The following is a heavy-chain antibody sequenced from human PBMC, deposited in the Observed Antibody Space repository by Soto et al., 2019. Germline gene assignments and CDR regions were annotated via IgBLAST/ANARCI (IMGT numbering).Heavy chain of an antibody. J-gene: IGHJ3*02. Sequence: LTISCNISAKAFTSFLVVWVRQMPGRGLEWMGNIYPGDSDTRYTPPFQGQVTISADKSTNTAYLQWHSLQASDTALYYCAKQDDRGALEIWGQGTKVTVS. CDR1: AKAFTSFL. CDR3: AKQDDRGALEI. D-gene: IGHD3-22*01. CDR2: IYPGDSDT. V-gene: IGHV5-51*01.